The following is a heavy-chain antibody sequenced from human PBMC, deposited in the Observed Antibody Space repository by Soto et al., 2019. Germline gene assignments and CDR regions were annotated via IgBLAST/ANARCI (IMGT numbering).Heavy chain of an antibody. CDR3: ARSFPPET. V-gene: IGHV3-64*07. Sequence: ELQLVESGGGLVQPGGSLRLSCIAFGFTFSNNAMHWVRQAPGKGLEYVSGVSSDGNSTCYADSVKGRFTISRENSKNTLYLQMGGLRDDDMAVYYCARSFPPETGGQGTLVTVSS. CDR2: VSSDGNST. J-gene: IGHJ4*02. CDR1: GFTFSNNA. D-gene: IGHD3-3*02.